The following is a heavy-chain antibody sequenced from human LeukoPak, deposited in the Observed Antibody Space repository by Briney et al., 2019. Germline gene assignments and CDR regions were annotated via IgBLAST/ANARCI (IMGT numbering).Heavy chain of an antibody. V-gene: IGHV4-34*01. Sequence: SETLSLTCAVYGGSFSGYYWSWIRQPPGKGLEWIGEINHSGSTNYNPSLKSRVTIAVDTSKNQFSLKLSSVTAADTAVYYCARLFEIRGSRQFDYWGQGTLVTVSS. CDR2: INHSGST. J-gene: IGHJ4*02. CDR1: GGSFSGYY. CDR3: ARLFEIRGSRQFDY. D-gene: IGHD3-3*01.